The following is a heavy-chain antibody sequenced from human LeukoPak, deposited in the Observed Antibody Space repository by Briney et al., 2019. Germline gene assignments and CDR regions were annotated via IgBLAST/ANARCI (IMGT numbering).Heavy chain of an antibody. V-gene: IGHV4-4*07. CDR3: ARGRSSGYYFSLDAFDI. Sequence: SETLSLTCTVAGGSISSDYWSWIRQPAGKGLEWIGRIYARGSTNYNPSLTSRVTISVDTSKNQFSLKLSSVTAADTAVYYCARGRSSGYYFSLDAFDIWGQGTMVTVSS. J-gene: IGHJ3*02. CDR1: GGSISSDY. D-gene: IGHD3-22*01. CDR2: IYARGST.